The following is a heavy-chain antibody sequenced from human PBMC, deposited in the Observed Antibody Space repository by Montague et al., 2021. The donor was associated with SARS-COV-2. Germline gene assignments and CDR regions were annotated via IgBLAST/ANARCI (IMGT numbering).Heavy chain of an antibody. J-gene: IGHJ6*02. CDR3: ARQLRVRRTWQVGDYNHYGMDV. Sequence: SETLSLTCTVSGSSISNYHWNWIRQPPGKGLEWIACIYYSGSTNYNPSLQSRVTISVDTSRNQFSLRLTSVTAADTAVYYCARQLRVRRTWQVGDYNHYGMDVWGQGTTVSVSS. V-gene: IGHV4-59*08. D-gene: IGHD3-10*01. CDR2: IYYSGST. CDR1: GSSISNYH.